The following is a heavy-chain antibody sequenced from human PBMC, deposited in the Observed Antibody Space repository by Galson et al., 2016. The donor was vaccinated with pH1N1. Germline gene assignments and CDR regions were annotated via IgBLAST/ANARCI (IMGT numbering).Heavy chain of an antibody. CDR3: ARSIAARDSY. V-gene: IGHV3-7*04. CDR2: IRQDGGVI. D-gene: IGHD6-6*01. CDR1: GFTFSSYW. J-gene: IGHJ4*02. Sequence: SLRLSCAASGFTFSSYWMTWVRQAPGKGLEWVANIRQDGGVIYYVDSVRGRFTISRDNAKNSLYLQMNSLRVEDTAVYFCARSIAARDSYWGRGTLVTVSS.